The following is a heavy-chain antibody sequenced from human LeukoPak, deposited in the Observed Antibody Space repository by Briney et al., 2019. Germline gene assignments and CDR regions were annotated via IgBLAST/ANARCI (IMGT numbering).Heavy chain of an antibody. CDR2: ISYDGSNK. J-gene: IGHJ6*03. CDR1: GFTFSSYA. V-gene: IGHV3-30-3*01. Sequence: PGGSLRLSCAASGFTFSSYAMHWVRQAPGKGLEGVAVISYDGSNKYYADCVKGRFTISRDNYKNTLYLQMNSMRAADTAVYYCARMAAAAAADRTKYYSYMDVWGKGTTVTVSS. CDR3: ARMAAAAAADRTKYYSYMDV. D-gene: IGHD6-13*01.